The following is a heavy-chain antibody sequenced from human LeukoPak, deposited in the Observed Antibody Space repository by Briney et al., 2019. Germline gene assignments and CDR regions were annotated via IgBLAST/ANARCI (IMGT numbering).Heavy chain of an antibody. CDR2: ISYKGST. V-gene: IGHV4-59*01. CDR3: ARAPPYYYGMDV. J-gene: IGHJ6*02. Sequence: PSETLSLTCAVYGGSFSSYYWSWIRQPPGKGLEWIGYISYKGSTNYNPSLKSRVTISVDTSKNQFSLKLISVTSADTAVYYCARAPPYYYGMDVWGQGTTVTVSS. CDR1: GGSFSSYY.